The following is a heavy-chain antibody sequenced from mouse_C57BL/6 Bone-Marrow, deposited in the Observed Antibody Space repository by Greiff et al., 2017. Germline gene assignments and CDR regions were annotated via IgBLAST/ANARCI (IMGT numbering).Heavy chain of an antibody. CDR3: QTGTTLYYAMDY. CDR2: ISDGGSYT. D-gene: IGHD4-1*01. CDR1: GFTFSSYA. J-gene: IGHJ4*01. Sequence: EVQRVESGGGLVKPGGSLKLSCAASGFTFSSYAMSWVRQTPEKRLEWVATISDGGSYTYYPDNVKGRFTISRDNAKNNLYLQMSHLKSEDTAMYYCQTGTTLYYAMDYWGQGTSVTVSS. V-gene: IGHV5-4*01.